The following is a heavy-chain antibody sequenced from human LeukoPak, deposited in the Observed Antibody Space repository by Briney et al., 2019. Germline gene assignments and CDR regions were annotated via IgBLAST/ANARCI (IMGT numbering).Heavy chain of an antibody. V-gene: IGHV1-8*03. Sequence: ASVKFSCKASGYTFTNYDINWVRQATGQGLEWMGWMNPNSGNTGYAQKFQGRVTITRNTSISTAYMQLSSLRSEDTAVYYCARGVPVAGTRWFDPWGQGTLVTVSS. CDR1: GYTFTNYD. CDR3: ARGVPVAGTRWFDP. CDR2: MNPNSGNT. J-gene: IGHJ5*02. D-gene: IGHD6-19*01.